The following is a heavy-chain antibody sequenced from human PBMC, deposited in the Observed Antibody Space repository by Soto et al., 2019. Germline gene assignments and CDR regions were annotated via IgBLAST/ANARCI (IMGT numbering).Heavy chain of an antibody. D-gene: IGHD2-8*01. Sequence: GSSVKVSCKASGYTFTGHYIHWVRQAPEQGPEWMGEIGPESGATRYAQKFQGRVTMTRDTSITTVYMELKNLSPDDTAGEYCGRGRSLQIVGVYWGQ. CDR2: IGPESGAT. V-gene: IGHV1-2*02. CDR1: GYTFTGHY. J-gene: IGHJ4*02. CDR3: GRGRSLQIVGVY.